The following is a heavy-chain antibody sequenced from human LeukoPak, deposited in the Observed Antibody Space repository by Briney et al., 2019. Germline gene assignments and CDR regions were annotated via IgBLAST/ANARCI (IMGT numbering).Heavy chain of an antibody. Sequence: ASVKVSCKASGYTFTSYYMHWVRQAPGQGLEWMGIINPSGGSTSYAQKFQGRVTMTRDTSISTAYMELSRLRSDDTAVYYCARGGRLIAAALVTPYWGQGTLVTVSS. CDR1: GYTFTSYY. D-gene: IGHD6-13*01. CDR2: INPSGGST. J-gene: IGHJ4*02. V-gene: IGHV1-46*01. CDR3: ARGGRLIAAALVTPY.